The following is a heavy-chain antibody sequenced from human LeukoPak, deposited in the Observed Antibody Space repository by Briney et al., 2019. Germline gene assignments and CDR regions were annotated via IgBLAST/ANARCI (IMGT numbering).Heavy chain of an antibody. CDR3: AREGGHGYDY. Sequence: ASVKLSCTTSGYTFITYYIHWLRQAPGQGLEWMGRINSNTGDTNYAQNFQGRVTMARDTSISTAYMELSRLMSDDTAVYYCAREGGHGYDYWGLGTLVTVSS. J-gene: IGHJ4*02. CDR2: INSNTGDT. CDR1: GYTFITYY. V-gene: IGHV1-2*06. D-gene: IGHD5-24*01.